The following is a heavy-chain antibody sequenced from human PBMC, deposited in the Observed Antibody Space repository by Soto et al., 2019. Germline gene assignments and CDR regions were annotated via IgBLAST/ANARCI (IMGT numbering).Heavy chain of an antibody. CDR2: IVVGSGNT. V-gene: IGHV1-58*02. Sequence: SVKVSCKASGFTFNSSAMQWVRQARGQRLEWIGWIVVGSGNTNYAQKFQERVTITRDMSTSTAYMELSSLRSEDTAVYYCAAGVVPAAMTRYYYYYYYMDVWGKGTTVTVSS. CDR3: AAGVVPAAMTRYYYYYYYMDV. D-gene: IGHD2-2*01. CDR1: GFTFNSSA. J-gene: IGHJ6*03.